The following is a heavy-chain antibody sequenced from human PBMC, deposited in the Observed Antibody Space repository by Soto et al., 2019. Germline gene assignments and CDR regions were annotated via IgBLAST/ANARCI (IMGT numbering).Heavy chain of an antibody. CDR1: GFTFSSYG. J-gene: IGHJ4*02. Sequence: QVQLVESGGGVVQPGRSLRLSCAASGFTFSSYGMHWVRQAPGKGLEWVAVIWFDGSNKFYADSVKGRFTISRDSSKNTVSLHMNSLRDEDSAAYYCATTGPYWGQGTLVTVSS. CDR2: IWFDGSNK. V-gene: IGHV3-33*01. CDR3: ATTGPY.